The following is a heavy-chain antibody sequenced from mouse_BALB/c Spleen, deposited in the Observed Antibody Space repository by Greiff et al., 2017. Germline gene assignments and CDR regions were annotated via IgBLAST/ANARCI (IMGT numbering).Heavy chain of an antibody. CDR3: ARGDYDAMDY. D-gene: IGHD3-3*01. V-gene: IGHV5-4*02. Sequence: EVQLVESGGGLVKPGGSLKLSCAASGFTFSDYYMYWVRQTPEKRLEWVATISAGGSYTYYPDSVKGRFTISRDNAKNNLYLQMSSLKSEDTAMYYCARGDYDAMDYWGQGTSVTVSS. J-gene: IGHJ4*01. CDR1: GFTFSDYY. CDR2: ISAGGSYT.